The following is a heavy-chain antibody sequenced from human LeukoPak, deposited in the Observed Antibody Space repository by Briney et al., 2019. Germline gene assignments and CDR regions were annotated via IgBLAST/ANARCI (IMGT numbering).Heavy chain of an antibody. CDR3: ARAGTVQAFDI. D-gene: IGHD4-17*01. Sequence: GGSLRLSCAASGFTFSSYAMSWVRQAPGKGLEWVSGISGSGGSTYYADSVKGRFTISRDNSKNTLYLQMNSLRAEDTALYYCARAGTVQAFDIWGQGTMVTVSS. J-gene: IGHJ3*02. CDR2: ISGSGGST. V-gene: IGHV3-23*01. CDR1: GFTFSSYA.